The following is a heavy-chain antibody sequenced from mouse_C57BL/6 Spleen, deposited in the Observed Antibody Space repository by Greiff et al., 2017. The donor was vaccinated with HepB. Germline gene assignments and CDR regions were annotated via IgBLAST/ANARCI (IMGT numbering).Heavy chain of an antibody. CDR1: GYAFSSSW. Sequence: QVQLQQSGPELVKPGASVKISCKASGYAFSSSWMNWVKQRPGKGLEWIGRIYPGDGDTNYNGKFKGKATLTADKSSSTAYMQLSSLTSEDSEVYFCETIYCGSIYWYFDVWGTGTTVTVSS. J-gene: IGHJ1*03. D-gene: IGHD1-1*01. CDR2: IYPGDGDT. CDR3: ETIYCGSIYWYFDV. V-gene: IGHV1-82*01.